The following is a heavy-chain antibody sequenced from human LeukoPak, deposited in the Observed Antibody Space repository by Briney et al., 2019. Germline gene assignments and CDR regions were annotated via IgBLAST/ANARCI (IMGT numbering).Heavy chain of an antibody. J-gene: IGHJ4*02. CDR1: GGSISDYY. CDR3: ARLDGDGLRH. D-gene: IGHD2-21*02. Sequence: SETLSLTCTVSGGSISDYYWNWIRQPAGKGLEWIGRIYSSGSTNYNPSLKSRVTMSVDMSKNQFSLKLRYLTAADTAVYYCARLDGDGLRHWGQGTLVTVSS. CDR2: IYSSGST. V-gene: IGHV4-4*07.